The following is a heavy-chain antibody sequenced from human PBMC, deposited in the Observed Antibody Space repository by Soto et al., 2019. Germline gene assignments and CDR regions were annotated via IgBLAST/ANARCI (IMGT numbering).Heavy chain of an antibody. J-gene: IGHJ5*02. CDR2: IYSGGST. CDR3: ARECDRDSFGP. V-gene: IGHV3-53*01. D-gene: IGHD3-22*01. Sequence: GGSLRLSCAASGFTVSSNHMSWVRQAPGKGLEWVSVIYSGGSTYYADSVRGRFTISRDNSKNTLYLQMNSLRAEDTAVYFCARECDRDSFGPWGQGALVTVSS. CDR1: GFTVSSNH.